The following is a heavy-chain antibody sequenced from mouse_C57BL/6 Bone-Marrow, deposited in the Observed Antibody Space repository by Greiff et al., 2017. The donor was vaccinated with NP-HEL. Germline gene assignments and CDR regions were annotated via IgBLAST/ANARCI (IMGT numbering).Heavy chain of an antibody. Sequence: EVKLMESGPELVKPGASVKISCKASGYSYTGYYMNWVKQSPEKSLEWIGEINPSTGGTTYNQKFKAKATLTVDKSSSTAYMQLKSLTSEDSAVYYCARGGTGFAYWGQGTLVTVSA. J-gene: IGHJ3*01. CDR2: INPSTGGT. D-gene: IGHD3-3*01. CDR1: GYSYTGYY. V-gene: IGHV1-42*01. CDR3: ARGGTGFAY.